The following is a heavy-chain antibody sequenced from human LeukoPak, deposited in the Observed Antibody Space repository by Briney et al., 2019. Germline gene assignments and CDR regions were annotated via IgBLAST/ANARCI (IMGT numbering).Heavy chain of an antibody. Sequence: SQTLSLTCTVSGGSISSGSYYWSWIRQPAGKGLEWIGRIYTSGSTNYNPSLKSRVTISVDTSKNQFSLKLSSVTAADTAVYYCARQSCSSTSCCLPVGFLDVWGKGTTVTVSS. D-gene: IGHD2-2*01. V-gene: IGHV4-61*02. CDR3: ARQSCSSTSCCLPVGFLDV. J-gene: IGHJ6*04. CDR2: IYTSGST. CDR1: GGSISSGSYY.